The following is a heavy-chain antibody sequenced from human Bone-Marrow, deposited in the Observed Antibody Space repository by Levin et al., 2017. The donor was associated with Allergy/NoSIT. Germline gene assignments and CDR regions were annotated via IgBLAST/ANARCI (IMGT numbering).Heavy chain of an antibody. CDR2: INWDGRST. J-gene: IGHJ3*01. CDR1: GFSFDDYG. D-gene: IGHD6-13*01. Sequence: RAGGSLRLSCAASGFSFDDYGLSWVRQAPGKGLEWVSSINWDGRSTGYADSVKGRYTISRDNAKNSLYLQMNSLRAEDTALYHCARSTAPAGNLAFDLWGQGTMVAVSS. V-gene: IGHV3-20*01. CDR3: ARSTAPAGNLAFDL.